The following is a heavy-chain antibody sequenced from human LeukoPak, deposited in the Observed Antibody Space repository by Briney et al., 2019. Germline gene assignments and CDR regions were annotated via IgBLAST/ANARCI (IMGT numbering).Heavy chain of an antibody. CDR1: GGSISSGGYS. CDR2: IYTSGST. V-gene: IGHV4-61*02. Sequence: SETLSLTCAVSGGSISSGGYSWSWIRQPAGKGLEWIGRIYTSGSTNYNPSLKSRVTMSVDTSKNQFSLKLSSVTAADTAVYYCARDKWELLSRYFDLWGRGTLVTVSS. CDR3: ARDKWELLSRYFDL. D-gene: IGHD1-26*01. J-gene: IGHJ2*01.